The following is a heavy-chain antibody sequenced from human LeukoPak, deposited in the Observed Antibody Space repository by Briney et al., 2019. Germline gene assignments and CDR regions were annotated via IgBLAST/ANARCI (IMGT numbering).Heavy chain of an antibody. V-gene: IGHV3-15*01. D-gene: IGHD5-18*01. CDR3: TTEGVRYSYVVGLFDY. CDR2: IKSKAAGGTT. CDR1: GFTFSNAW. J-gene: IGHJ4*02. Sequence: GGSLRLSCAASGFTFSNAWMNWVRQAPGKGLEWAGRIKSKAAGGTTDYAAPVKGRFTLSRDDSKNTLYLQMNSLKTEDTAVYYCTTEGVRYSYVVGLFDYWGQGTLVTVSS.